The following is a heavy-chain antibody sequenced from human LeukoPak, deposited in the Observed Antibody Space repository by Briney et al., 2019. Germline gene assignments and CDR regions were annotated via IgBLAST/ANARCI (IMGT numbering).Heavy chain of an antibody. CDR2: IYYSGST. J-gene: IGHJ4*02. CDR1: GGSISSSSYY. D-gene: IGHD2-15*01. CDR3: ARQASGIFYNQDPHYFDY. Sequence: SETLSLNCTVSGGSISSSSYYWGWIRQPPGKGLEWIGSIYYSGSTYYNPSLKSRVTISVDTSKNQFSLKLSSVTAADTAVYYCARQASGIFYNQDPHYFDYWGQGTLVTVSS. V-gene: IGHV4-39*01.